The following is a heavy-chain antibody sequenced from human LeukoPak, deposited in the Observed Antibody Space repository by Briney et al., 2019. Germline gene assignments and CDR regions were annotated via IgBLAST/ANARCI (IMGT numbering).Heavy chain of an antibody. CDR1: GGSFSGYY. Sequence: PSETLSLTCAVYGGSFSGYYWSWIRQPPGKGLEWIGEINHSGSTNYNPSLKSRVTMSVDTSKNQFSLKLSSVTAADTAFYYCARGGYDTDAFDIWGQGTMVTVSS. CDR3: ARGGYDTDAFDI. J-gene: IGHJ3*02. D-gene: IGHD3-22*01. V-gene: IGHV4-34*01. CDR2: INHSGST.